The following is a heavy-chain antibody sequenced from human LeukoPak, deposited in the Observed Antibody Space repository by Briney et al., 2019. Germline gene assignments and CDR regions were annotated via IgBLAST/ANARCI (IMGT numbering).Heavy chain of an antibody. CDR3: ARTRAARFAFDI. J-gene: IGHJ3*02. V-gene: IGHV4-28*01. D-gene: IGHD6-25*01. CDR1: GYSISSSNW. CDR2: MYYTGST. Sequence: SETLSLTCAVSGYSISSSNWWGWIRQPPGRGLEWIGYMYYTGSTYYNPSLKSRVTMSEDTSKNHFSLKLSSVTAVDTAVYYCARTRAARFAFDIWGQGTMVTVSS.